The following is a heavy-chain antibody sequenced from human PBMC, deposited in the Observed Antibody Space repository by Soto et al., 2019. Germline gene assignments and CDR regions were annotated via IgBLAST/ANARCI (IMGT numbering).Heavy chain of an antibody. D-gene: IGHD2-15*01. CDR1: GYTITGLS. CDR3: ATALTSDNFYF. CDR2: FDPEDGET. V-gene: IGHV1-24*01. Sequence: AAAVKLSCPCAGYTITGLSMHWVRQAPGKGIEWMGGFDPEDGETIYAQKFQGRVTMTEDTSTDTAYMELSSLRSEDTAVYYCATALTSDNFYFWGKGTWVTVAS. J-gene: IGHJ4*01.